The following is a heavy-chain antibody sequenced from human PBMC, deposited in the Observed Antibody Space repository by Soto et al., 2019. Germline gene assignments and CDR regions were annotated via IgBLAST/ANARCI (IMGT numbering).Heavy chain of an antibody. Sequence: ASVKVSCKASGYTFSDYYIHWVRQAPGQGLEWMGWINPNSGGTKYAPKFQGGVTMTRDTSITTAYMELSRLRSGDTAVYYRAREPATAKPEGVDFWGQGTLVTVSS. J-gene: IGHJ4*02. V-gene: IGHV1-2*02. CDR2: INPNSGGT. CDR1: GYTFSDYY. D-gene: IGHD1-1*01. CDR3: AREPATAKPEGVDF.